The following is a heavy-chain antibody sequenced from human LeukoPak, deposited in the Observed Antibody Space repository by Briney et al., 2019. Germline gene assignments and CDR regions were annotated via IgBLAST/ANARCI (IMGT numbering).Heavy chain of an antibody. D-gene: IGHD1-26*01. CDR3: ARGRYYYYFDY. J-gene: IGHJ4*02. CDR2: IYYSGST. CDR1: GGSISSYY. Sequence: PSETLSLTCTVSGGSISSYYWSWLRQPPGKGLEWIGYIYYSGSTNSNPSLKSRVTISVDTSKNQFSLKLSSVTAADTAVYYCARGRYYYYFDYWGQGTLLTVSS. V-gene: IGHV4-59*01.